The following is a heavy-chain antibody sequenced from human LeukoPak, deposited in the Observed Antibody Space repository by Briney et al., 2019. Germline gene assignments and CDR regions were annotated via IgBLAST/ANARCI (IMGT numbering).Heavy chain of an antibody. CDR3: ARKTIEPIEGNFDY. D-gene: IGHD2/OR15-2a*01. Sequence: SGTLSLTCAVSGGSISSSNWRSWVRQPPGKGLEWIGEIHHSGSINYNPSLKSRATISVDKSKNQFSLKLSSVTAADTAVYYCARKTIEPIEGNFDYWGQGSLVTVSS. J-gene: IGHJ4*02. V-gene: IGHV4-4*02. CDR2: IHHSGSI. CDR1: GGSISSSNW.